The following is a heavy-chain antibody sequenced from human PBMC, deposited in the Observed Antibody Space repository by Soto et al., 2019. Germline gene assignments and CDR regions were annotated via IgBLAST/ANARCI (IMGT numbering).Heavy chain of an antibody. J-gene: IGHJ4*02. CDR1: GGTISGYY. CDR3: ARVPEY. D-gene: IGHD2-2*01. Sequence: PSETLCLTCAVDGGTISGYYWSWIRQTTGKGLEWIGYMYHSGSTYYNPSLKSRVTISIDRSKNQFSLKLSSVTAADTAVYYCARVPEYWGQGILVTVSS. V-gene: IGHV4-30-2*01. CDR2: MYHSGST.